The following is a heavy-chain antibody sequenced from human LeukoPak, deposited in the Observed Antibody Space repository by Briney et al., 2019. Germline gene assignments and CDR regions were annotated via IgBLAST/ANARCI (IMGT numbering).Heavy chain of an antibody. J-gene: IGHJ3*02. D-gene: IGHD2-2*02. Sequence: ASVKVPCKASGGTFSSYAISWVRQAPGQGLEWMGGIIPIFDTADYAQNFQGRVTITADESTSTAYMELSRLRSEDTAVYYCRYCSSASCYNDAFDIWGQGTMVTVSS. CDR2: IIPIFDTA. CDR3: RYCSSASCYNDAFDI. CDR1: GGTFSSYA. V-gene: IGHV1-69*13.